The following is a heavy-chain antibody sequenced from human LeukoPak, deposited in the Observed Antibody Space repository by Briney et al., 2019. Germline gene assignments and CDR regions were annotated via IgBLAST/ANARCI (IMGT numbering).Heavy chain of an antibody. CDR1: GGSISSSSYY. Sequence: SETLSLTCTVSGGSISSSSYYWGWIRQPPGKGLEWIGSIYYSGSTYYNPSLKSRVTISVDTSKNQFSLKLSSVTAADTAVYYCARTSCSSTSCYWGDWFDPWGQGTLVTVSS. D-gene: IGHD2-2*01. CDR3: ARTSCSSTSCYWGDWFDP. CDR2: IYYSGST. J-gene: IGHJ5*02. V-gene: IGHV4-39*07.